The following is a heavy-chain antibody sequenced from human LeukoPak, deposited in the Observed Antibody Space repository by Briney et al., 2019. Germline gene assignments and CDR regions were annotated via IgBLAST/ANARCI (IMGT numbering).Heavy chain of an antibody. D-gene: IGHD2-15*01. Sequence: SETLSLTCTVSGGSISSGGYYWSWIRQYPGKGLEWIGYIYHSGSTYYNPSLKSRVTISVDMSENQFSLRLSSVTAADMAVYYCARDSGYCSGAICYPNWFDPWGQGTLVTVSS. V-gene: IGHV4-31*03. J-gene: IGHJ5*02. CDR3: ARDSGYCSGAICYPNWFDP. CDR1: GGSISSGGYY. CDR2: IYHSGST.